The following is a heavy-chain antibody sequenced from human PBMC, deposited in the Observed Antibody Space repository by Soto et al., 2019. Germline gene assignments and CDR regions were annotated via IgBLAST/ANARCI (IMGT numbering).Heavy chain of an antibody. D-gene: IGHD6-19*01. CDR3: AISGSGMIDN. CDR2: IYYSGST. Sequence: SETLSLTCTVSGGSISNTSYYWDWIRQPPGKGLEWIGSIYYSGSTYYNPSLKSRVTISVDTSKTQFSLKLRSVTAADTAVYHCAISGSGMIDNWGQGTLVTVSS. J-gene: IGHJ4*02. CDR1: GGSISNTSYY. V-gene: IGHV4-39*01.